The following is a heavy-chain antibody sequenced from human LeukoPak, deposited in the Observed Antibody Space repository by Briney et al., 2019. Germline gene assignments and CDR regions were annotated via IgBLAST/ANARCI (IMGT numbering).Heavy chain of an antibody. CDR2: IDHSGST. D-gene: IGHD5-12*01. Sequence: PSETLSLTCAVSGGSIINSNWWSWVRQPPGKGLEWIGEIDHSGSTSYNPSLKSRVTISVDTSKNQFSLKLSSVTAADTAVYYCARDRGYSGYETKFDPWGQGTLVTVSS. CDR3: ARDRGYSGYETKFDP. V-gene: IGHV4-4*02. CDR1: GGSIINSNW. J-gene: IGHJ5*02.